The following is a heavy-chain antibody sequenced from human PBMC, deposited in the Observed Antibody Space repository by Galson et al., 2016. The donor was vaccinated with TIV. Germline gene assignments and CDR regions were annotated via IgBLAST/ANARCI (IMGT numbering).Heavy chain of an antibody. CDR3: ARGFHYGFDFYYGMDV. V-gene: IGHV1-2*02. J-gene: IGHJ6*02. CDR2: INPNGDDT. D-gene: IGHD3-10*01. CDR1: GYPFTAYY. Sequence: SVKVSCKASGYPFTAYYIHWVRQAPGQGPEWMGWINPNGDDTNYAQRFQGRVSMTRDTSISTAYMELSRLRSDDTAVFFCARGFHYGFDFYYGMDVRGQGTTVTVSS.